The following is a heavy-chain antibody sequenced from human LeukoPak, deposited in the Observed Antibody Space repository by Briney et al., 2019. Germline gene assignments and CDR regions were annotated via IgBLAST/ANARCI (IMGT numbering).Heavy chain of an antibody. CDR2: SYYSGST. J-gene: IGHJ5*02. V-gene: IGHV4-30-4*07. CDR1: GGSISSGGYS. D-gene: IGHD2-15*01. CDR3: ARDHHCSGGSCPEGDWFDP. Sequence: SSETLSVTCAVSGGSISSGGYSWRWIRQPPGKGLEWIGYSYYSGSTYYNPSLKSRVTISVDTSKNQFSLKLSSVTAADTAVYYCARDHHCSGGSCPEGDWFDPWGQGTLVTVSS.